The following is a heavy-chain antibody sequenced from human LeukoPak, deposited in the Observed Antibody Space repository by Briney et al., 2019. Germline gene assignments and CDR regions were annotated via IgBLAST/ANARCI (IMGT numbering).Heavy chain of an antibody. Sequence: ASVKVSCKASGYTFTGYYMHWVRQAPGQGLEWMGWINPNSGGTNYAQKFQGRVTMTRDTSISTAYMELSRLRSDDTAVYYCARAGSSSRNGLSDYWGPGTLVTVSS. CDR2: INPNSGGT. CDR3: ARAGSSSRNGLSDY. CDR1: GYTFTGYY. V-gene: IGHV1-2*02. D-gene: IGHD6-13*01. J-gene: IGHJ4*02.